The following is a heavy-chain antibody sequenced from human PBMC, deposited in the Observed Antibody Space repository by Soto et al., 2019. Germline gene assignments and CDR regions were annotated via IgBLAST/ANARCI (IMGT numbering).Heavy chain of an antibody. V-gene: IGHV4-31*03. CDR3: ATHLRVRGSGRFDP. CDR1: GDSITSGGYY. J-gene: IGHJ5*02. D-gene: IGHD3-10*01. Sequence: QVQLQESGPGLVKPSQTLSLTCTVSGDSITSGGYYWTWIRQHPGKGLEWIGYIYYSGVTYYNPSLNNRVTIPVDTAKNQFSLKLSSVTAADTAMYYCATHLRVRGSGRFDPWGQGTLVTVSS. CDR2: IYYSGVT.